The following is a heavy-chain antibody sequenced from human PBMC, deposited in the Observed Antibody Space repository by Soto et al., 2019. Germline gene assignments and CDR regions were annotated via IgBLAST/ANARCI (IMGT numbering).Heavy chain of an antibody. V-gene: IGHV4-61*05. J-gene: IGHJ4*02. Sequence: SETLSLTCTVSGGSISSSSYYWGWIRQPPGKGLEWIGYIYYSGSTNYNPSLKSRVTISVDTSKNQFSLKLSSVTAADTAVYYCASLSRVRYGSGSYRVEGYYFDYWGQGTLVTVSS. CDR3: ASLSRVRYGSGSYRVEGYYFDY. D-gene: IGHD3-10*01. CDR1: GGSISSSSYY. CDR2: IYYSGST.